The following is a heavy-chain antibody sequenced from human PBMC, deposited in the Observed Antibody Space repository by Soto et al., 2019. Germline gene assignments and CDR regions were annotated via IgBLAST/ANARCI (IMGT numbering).Heavy chain of an antibody. CDR2: IYPGDSDT. Sequence: RKISCKGSGYSFTSYWIGWVRQMPGKGLGWMGIIYPGDSDTRYSPSFQGQVTISADKSISTAYLQWSSLKASDTAMYYCARELRSPITIFGVVKGPHHYGMDVWGQGTTVTVSS. D-gene: IGHD3-3*01. J-gene: IGHJ6*02. CDR1: GYSFTSYW. V-gene: IGHV5-51*01. CDR3: ARELRSPITIFGVVKGPHHYGMDV.